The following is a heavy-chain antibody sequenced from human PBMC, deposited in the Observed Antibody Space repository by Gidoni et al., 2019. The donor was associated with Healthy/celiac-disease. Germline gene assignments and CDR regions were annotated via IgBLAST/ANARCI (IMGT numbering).Heavy chain of an antibody. V-gene: IGHV3-74*01. J-gene: IGHJ4*02. Sequence: EVQLVESGGGLVQPGGSLRLSCAASGFTFSSYWMHWVRQAPGKGLVWVSRINSDGSSTSYADSVKGRFTISRDNAKNTLYLQMNSLRAEDTAVYYCARSGQYCSSTSCTLYFDYWGQGTLVTVSS. CDR1: GFTFSSYW. D-gene: IGHD2-2*01. CDR2: INSDGSST. CDR3: ARSGQYCSSTSCTLYFDY.